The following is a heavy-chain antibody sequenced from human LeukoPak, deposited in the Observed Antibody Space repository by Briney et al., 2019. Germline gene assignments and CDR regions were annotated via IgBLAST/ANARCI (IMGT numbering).Heavy chain of an antibody. J-gene: IGHJ4*02. CDR2: IIPIFGTA. D-gene: IGHD1-7*01. CDR1: GYTFITYA. Sequence: SVKVSCKASGYTFITYAISWVRQAPGQGLEWMGGIIPIFGTANYAQKFQGRVTITADESTSTAYMELSSLRSEDTAVYYCAREVTGTTDYWGQGTLVTVSS. CDR3: AREVTGTTDY. V-gene: IGHV1-69*13.